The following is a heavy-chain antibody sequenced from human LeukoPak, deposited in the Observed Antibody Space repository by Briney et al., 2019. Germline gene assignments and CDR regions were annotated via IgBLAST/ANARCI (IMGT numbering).Heavy chain of an antibody. CDR2: IYTSGST. CDR1: GGSISSYY. CDR3: ARDYNRYCSSTSCYSDAFDI. J-gene: IGHJ3*02. Sequence: SETLSLTCTVSGGSISSYYGSWIRQPAGKGLEWIGRIYTSGSTNYNPSLKSRVPMSVDTSKNQFSLKLSSVTAADPAVYYCARDYNRYCSSTSCYSDAFDIWGQGTMVTVSS. D-gene: IGHD2-2*02. V-gene: IGHV4-4*07.